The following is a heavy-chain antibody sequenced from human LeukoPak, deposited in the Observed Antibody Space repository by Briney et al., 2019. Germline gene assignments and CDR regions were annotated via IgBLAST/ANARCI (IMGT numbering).Heavy chain of an antibody. V-gene: IGHV4-39*07. Sequence: PSETLSLTCTVSRGSISSSSHYWDWIRQSPGKGLEWIASIHYSGSTYYNPSLKSRVTISVDTSKNQFSLKLNSVTAADTAVYYCARAVDSSGFSSFQYWGQGTLVTVSS. D-gene: IGHD3-22*01. CDR3: ARAVDSSGFSSFQY. CDR1: RGSISSSSHY. CDR2: IHYSGST. J-gene: IGHJ1*01.